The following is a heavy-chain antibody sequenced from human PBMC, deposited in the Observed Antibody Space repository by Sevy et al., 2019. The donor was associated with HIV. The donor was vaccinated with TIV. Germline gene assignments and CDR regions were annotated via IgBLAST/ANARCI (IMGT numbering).Heavy chain of an antibody. D-gene: IGHD4-17*01. Sequence: SVKVSCKAFGGTFSSYAINWVRQAPGHGLEWMGGIIPMFGTAKYAQKFQGRVTITADESTITAYMELSSLRSEDTAVYYCAKADYGDYPLDYWGQGTLVTVSS. V-gene: IGHV1-69*13. CDR3: AKADYGDYPLDY. J-gene: IGHJ4*02. CDR2: IIPMFGTA. CDR1: GGTFSSYA.